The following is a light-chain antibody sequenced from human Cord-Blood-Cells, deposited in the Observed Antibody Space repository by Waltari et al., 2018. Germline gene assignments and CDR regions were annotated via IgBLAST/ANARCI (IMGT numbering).Light chain of an antibody. J-gene: IGKJ2*01. CDR3: QQYGSSYT. V-gene: IGKV3-20*01. CDR1: QRVSSSY. Sequence: DIVLTQSPGTLSLSPGERATLACRASQRVSSSYLAWYQQKPGQAPRLLIYGASSRATGIPDRFSGSWSGTDFTLTISRLEPEEFAVYYCQQYGSSYTFGQGTKLEIK. CDR2: GAS.